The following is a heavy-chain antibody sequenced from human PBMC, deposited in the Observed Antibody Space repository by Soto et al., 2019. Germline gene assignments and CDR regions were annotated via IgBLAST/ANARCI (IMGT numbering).Heavy chain of an antibody. CDR1: GGSISSSNW. CDR2: IYHSGST. Sequence: TLSLTCAVSGGSISSSNWWSWVRQPPGKGLEWIGEIYHSGSTNYNPSLKSRVTISVDKSKNQFSLKLSSVTAADTAVYYCATAGGYDFGYYYGMDVWGQGTTVTVSS. J-gene: IGHJ6*02. V-gene: IGHV4-4*02. CDR3: ATAGGYDFGYYYGMDV. D-gene: IGHD5-12*01.